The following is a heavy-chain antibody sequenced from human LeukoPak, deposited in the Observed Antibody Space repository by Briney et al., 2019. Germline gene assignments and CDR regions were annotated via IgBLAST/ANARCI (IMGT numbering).Heavy chain of an antibody. Sequence: ASVKVSCKASGYTFTGYYMHWVRQAPGQGLEWMGWINPNSGGTNYAQKFQGRVTMTRDTSISTAYMELSRLRSDDTAVYYCARTYSGSYYDPWYYYYGMDVWGQGTTATVSS. V-gene: IGHV1-2*02. D-gene: IGHD1-26*01. CDR1: GYTFTGYY. J-gene: IGHJ6*02. CDR3: ARTYSGSYYDPWYYYYGMDV. CDR2: INPNSGGT.